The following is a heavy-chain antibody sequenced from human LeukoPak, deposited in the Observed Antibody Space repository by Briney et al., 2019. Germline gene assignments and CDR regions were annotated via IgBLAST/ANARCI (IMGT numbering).Heavy chain of an antibody. V-gene: IGHV3-64D*09. CDR2: INSVGVTT. Sequence: RGSLRLSCSASGFTFSIFAMHWVRQAPGKGLEYVSTINSVGVTTYYADSLKGRFTTSRDKSKNTLYLQMSSLKAEDTAVYYCVKGGNGSPYGNFAYWGQGTLVTVSS. CDR1: GFTFSIFA. D-gene: IGHD3-10*01. CDR3: VKGGNGSPYGNFAY. J-gene: IGHJ4*02.